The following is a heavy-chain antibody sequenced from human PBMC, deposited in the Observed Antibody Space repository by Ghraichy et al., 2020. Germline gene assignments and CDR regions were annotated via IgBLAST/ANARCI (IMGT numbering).Heavy chain of an antibody. Sequence: GSLRLSCAASGFTFSSYAMHWVRQAPGKGLEWVAVISYDGSNKYYADSVKGRFTISRDNSKNTLYLQMNSLRAEDTAVYYCARGVNEVMITFGGVIHRFDPWGQGTLVTVSS. CDR1: GFTFSSYA. CDR3: ARGVNEVMITFGGVIHRFDP. J-gene: IGHJ5*02. D-gene: IGHD3-16*02. V-gene: IGHV3-30-3*01. CDR2: ISYDGSNK.